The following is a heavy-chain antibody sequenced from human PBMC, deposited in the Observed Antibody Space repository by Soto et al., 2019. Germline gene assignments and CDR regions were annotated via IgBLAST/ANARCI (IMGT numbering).Heavy chain of an antibody. Sequence: GGSLRLSCAASGFTFSSYGMHWVRQAPGKGLEWVAVISYDGSNKYYADSVKGRFTISRDNSKNTLYLQMNSLRAEDTAVYYCAKDLPPDYEILTGYYDYYGMDGWGQGTTVTVSS. CDR3: AKDLPPDYEILTGYYDYYGMDG. J-gene: IGHJ6*02. V-gene: IGHV3-30*18. D-gene: IGHD3-9*01. CDR1: GFTFSSYG. CDR2: ISYDGSNK.